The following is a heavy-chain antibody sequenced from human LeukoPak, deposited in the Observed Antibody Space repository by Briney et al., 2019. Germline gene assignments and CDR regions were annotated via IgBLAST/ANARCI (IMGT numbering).Heavy chain of an antibody. CDR3: AKDSYGDYNFDY. Sequence: GGSLRLSCAASGFTFSSYAMSWVRQAPGKGLEWVSATSGSGGSTYYADSVKGRFTISRDNSKNTLYLQMNSLRAEDTAVYYCAKDSYGDYNFDYWGQGTLVTVSS. CDR1: GFTFSSYA. V-gene: IGHV3-23*01. D-gene: IGHD4-17*01. J-gene: IGHJ4*02. CDR2: TSGSGGST.